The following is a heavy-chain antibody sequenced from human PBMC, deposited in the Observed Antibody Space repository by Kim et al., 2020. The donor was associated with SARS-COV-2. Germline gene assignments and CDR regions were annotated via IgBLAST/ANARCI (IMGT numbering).Heavy chain of an antibody. V-gene: IGHV3-30*18. CDR1: GFTFSSYG. CDR2: ISYDGSNK. CDR3: AKTRGVRGVNGVGNP. J-gene: IGHJ5*02. D-gene: IGHD3-10*01. Sequence: GGSLRLSCAASGFTFSSYGMHWVRQAPGKGLEWVAVISYDGSNKYYADSVKGRFTISRDNSKNTLYLQMNSLRAEDTAVYYCAKTRGVRGVNGVGNPGCQGTPATASS.